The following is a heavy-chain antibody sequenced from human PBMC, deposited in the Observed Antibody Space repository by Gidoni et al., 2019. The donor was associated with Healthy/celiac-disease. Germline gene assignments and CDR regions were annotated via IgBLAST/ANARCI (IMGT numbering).Heavy chain of an antibody. CDR3: ARESARLLDFWSGYGGRYGMDV. V-gene: IGHV4-30-4*01. J-gene: IGHJ6*02. D-gene: IGHD3-3*01. CDR2: IYYSGST. CDR1: GGSISSGDYY. Sequence: QVQLQESGPGLVKPSQTLSLTCTVSGGSISSGDYYWSWTRQPPGKGLEWIGYIYYSGSTYYNPSLKSRVTISVDTSKNQFSLKLSSVTAADTAVYYCARESARLLDFWSGYGGRYGMDVWGQGTTVTVSS.